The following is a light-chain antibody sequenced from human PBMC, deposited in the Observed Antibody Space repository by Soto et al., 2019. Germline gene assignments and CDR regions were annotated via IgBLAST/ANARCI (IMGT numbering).Light chain of an antibody. J-gene: IGKJ5*01. V-gene: IGKV3D-20*02. CDR3: QQRHMWPIT. CDR1: QSVSNNY. CDR2: DAS. Sequence: EIVMTQSPATLSLSPGERATLSCRASQSVSNNYLAWYQQKPGQAPRLLIYDASNRATGIPARFSGSGSGTDFTLTISSLEPEDSAVYYCQQRHMWPITFGQGTRLEIK.